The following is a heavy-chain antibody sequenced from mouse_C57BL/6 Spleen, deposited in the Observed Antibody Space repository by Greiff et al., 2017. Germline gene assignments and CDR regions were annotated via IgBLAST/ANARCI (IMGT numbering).Heavy chain of an antibody. CDR2: IDPSDSYT. CDR1: GYTFTSYW. D-gene: IGHD3-2*02. Sequence: VQLQQPGAELVRPGTSVKLSCKASGYTFTSYWMHWVKQRPGQGLEWIGVIDPSDSYTNYNQKFKGKATLTVDTSSSTAYMQLSSLTSENSAVYYCAYSAGYGGYWGTGTTLTVSS. CDR3: AYSAGYGGY. V-gene: IGHV1-59*01. J-gene: IGHJ2*01.